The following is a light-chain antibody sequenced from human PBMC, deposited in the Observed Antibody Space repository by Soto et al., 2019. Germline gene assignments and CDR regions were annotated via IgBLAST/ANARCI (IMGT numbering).Light chain of an antibody. CDR2: DAS. CDR3: QQVRSCLHT. Sequence: EFVLTQSPGTLSLYQGERATLSCRASHTVRNNYLAWYQQKPGQAPRLLIYDASSRATGIPDRFSGGGSGTDFTLTISWLEPEDFAVYYCQQVRSCLHTFCGGTKVDI. J-gene: IGKJ4*01. V-gene: IGKV3-20*01. CDR1: HTVRNNY.